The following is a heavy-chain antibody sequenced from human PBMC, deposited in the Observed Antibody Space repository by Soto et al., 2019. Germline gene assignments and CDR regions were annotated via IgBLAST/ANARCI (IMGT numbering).Heavy chain of an antibody. J-gene: IGHJ3*02. CDR3: TMGFCTSSTCHWDDAFET. CDR1: SYPYTCYT. Sequence: ALMKVPRKATSYPYTCYTLYWPRQPTQQGLEWMGWMNPNSGNTGYAQKFQGRVTMTRNTSISTAYMELSSLRSEDTDLYYCTMGFCTSSTCHWDDAFETWGQGTKVTVSS. CDR2: MNPNSGNT. D-gene: IGHD2-2*01. V-gene: IGHV1-8*01.